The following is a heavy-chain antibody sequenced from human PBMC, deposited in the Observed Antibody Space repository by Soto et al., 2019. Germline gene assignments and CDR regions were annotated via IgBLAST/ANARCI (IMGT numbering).Heavy chain of an antibody. CDR1: GGTFSSHA. D-gene: IGHD3-16*01. Sequence: QVQLVQSGAEVKKPGSSVKVSCKASGGTFSSHAISWVRQAPGQGLEWMGGIIPIFGTANYAQKFQGRVTITADKATSTAYVELSSLRSEDTAVYYCARGGGEAGRSRGSDAFDIWGQGTMVTGSS. V-gene: IGHV1-69*06. CDR2: IIPIFGTA. J-gene: IGHJ3*02. CDR3: ARGGGEAGRSRGSDAFDI.